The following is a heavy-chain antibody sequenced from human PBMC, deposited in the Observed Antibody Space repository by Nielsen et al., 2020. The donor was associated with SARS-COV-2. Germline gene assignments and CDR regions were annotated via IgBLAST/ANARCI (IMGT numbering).Heavy chain of an antibody. CDR3: ARDPRIAAAGIYLGYFDL. CDR2: ISSSSGTI. D-gene: IGHD6-13*01. V-gene: IGHV3-48*02. J-gene: IGHJ2*01. CDR1: GFTFSSYS. Sequence: GGSLRLSCAASGFTFSSYSMNWVRQAPGKGLEWVSYISSSSGTIYYADSVKGRFTISRDNAKNSLYLQMNSLRDEDTAVYYCARDPRIAAAGIYLGYFDLWGRGTLVTVSS.